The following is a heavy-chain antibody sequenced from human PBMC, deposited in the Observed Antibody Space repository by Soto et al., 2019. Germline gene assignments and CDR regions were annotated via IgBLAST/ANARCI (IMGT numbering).Heavy chain of an antibody. CDR2: IWYDGSNK. CDR3: ARDPVYYPSSPFALSPRGRFRYDWYFDL. V-gene: IGHV3-33*01. Sequence: GGSLRLSCAASGFTFSSYGMHWVRQAPGKGLEWVAVIWYDGSNKYYADSVKGRFTISRDNSKNTLYLQMNSLRAEDTAVYYCARDPVYYPSSPFALSPRGRFRYDWYFDLWGRGTLVTVSS. J-gene: IGHJ2*01. D-gene: IGHD3-10*01. CDR1: GFTFSSYG.